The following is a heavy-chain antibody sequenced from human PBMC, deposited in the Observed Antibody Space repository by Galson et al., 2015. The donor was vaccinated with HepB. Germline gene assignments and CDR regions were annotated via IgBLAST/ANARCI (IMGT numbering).Heavy chain of an antibody. CDR2: ISYDGTKK. CDR3: ATRRITMILHDY. CDR1: GLTLSLYA. J-gene: IGHJ4*02. D-gene: IGHD3-22*01. V-gene: IGHV3-30-3*01. Sequence: SLRLSCAASGLTLSLYAMHWVRQAPGKGLERVALISYDGTKKYYADSVKGRFTISRDNSRNTLYLQLNNLRADDTAVYYCATRRITMILHDYWGRGTLVTVSS.